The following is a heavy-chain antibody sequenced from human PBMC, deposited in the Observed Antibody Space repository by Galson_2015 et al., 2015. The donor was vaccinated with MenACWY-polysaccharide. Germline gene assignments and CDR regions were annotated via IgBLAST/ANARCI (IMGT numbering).Heavy chain of an antibody. CDR3: ARDGYDFWTGYYAEWYFDL. J-gene: IGHJ2*01. CDR2: ISSNGGST. CDR1: GFTFSNFA. V-gene: IGHV3-64*02. D-gene: IGHD3-3*01. Sequence: SMRLSCAASGFTFSNFAMHWVRQAPGKGLEHVSAISSNGGSTYYADSVKGRFSISRDNSKNTLLLQMGSLRTEDMAVYYCARDGYDFWTGYYAEWYFDLWGRGTLVSVSS.